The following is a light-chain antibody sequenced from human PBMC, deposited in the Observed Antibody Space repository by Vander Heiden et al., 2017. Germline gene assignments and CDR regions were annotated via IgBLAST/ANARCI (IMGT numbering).Light chain of an antibody. V-gene: IGLV1-44*01. CDR3: AAWDDSLNGVV. CDR2: SNN. J-gene: IGLJ2*01. CDR1: SSNIGSNT. Sequence: QSVLTQPPSASGTPGQRVTISCSGSSSNIGSNTVNWYQHLPGTAPNLLIYSNNQRPSGVPDRFSGSKSGTSASLAISVLQSEEEADYYCAAWDDSLNGVVFGGGTKLTVL.